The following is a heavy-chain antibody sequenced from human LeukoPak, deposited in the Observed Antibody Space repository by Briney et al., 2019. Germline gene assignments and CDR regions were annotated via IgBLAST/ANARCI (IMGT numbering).Heavy chain of an antibody. Sequence: GGVLRVSCVASVLTFDDYVMHWVRQAPGKGLEWVSLISGDGGSTYYADSVKGRFTISRDNSKNSLYLQMNSLRTEDTALYYCAKEAKNWNYNWFDPWGQGTLVTVSS. V-gene: IGHV3-43*02. J-gene: IGHJ5*02. D-gene: IGHD1-7*01. CDR1: VLTFDDYV. CDR2: ISGDGGST. CDR3: AKEAKNWNYNWFDP.